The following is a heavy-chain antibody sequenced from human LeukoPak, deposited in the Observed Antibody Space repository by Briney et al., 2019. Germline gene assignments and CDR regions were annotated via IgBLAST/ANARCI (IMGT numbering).Heavy chain of an antibody. J-gene: IGHJ4*02. CDR3: ANWDNPEYFDY. D-gene: IGHD1-14*01. CDR1: GFTFGHYG. CDR2: ISYDGDNK. V-gene: IGHV3-30*18. Sequence: PGGSLRLSCVVSGFTFGHYGMQWVRQAPGKGLEWVAVISYDGDNKYYAGSVEGRFSISRDNSKNTLYLQMNSLRLDDTAVYYCANWDNPEYFDYWGQGTQVTVSS.